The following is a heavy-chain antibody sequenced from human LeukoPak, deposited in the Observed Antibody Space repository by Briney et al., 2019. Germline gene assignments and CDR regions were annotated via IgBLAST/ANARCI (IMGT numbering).Heavy chain of an antibody. CDR3: ARHYYDSGYPGIDC. CDR2: ISSSSSYR. V-gene: IGHV3-21*01. CDR1: GFTFSSYA. D-gene: IGHD3-22*01. Sequence: GGSLRLSCAASGFTFSSYAMSWVRQAPGKGLEWVSYISSSSSYRYYADSVKGRFTISRDNAKNSLYLQMDSLRAEDTAVYYCARHYYDSGYPGIDCWGQGTLVTVSS. J-gene: IGHJ4*02.